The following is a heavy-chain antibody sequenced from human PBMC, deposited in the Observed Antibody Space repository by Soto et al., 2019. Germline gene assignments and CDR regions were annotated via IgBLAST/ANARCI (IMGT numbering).Heavy chain of an antibody. CDR2: IYYSGST. V-gene: IGHV4-59*01. D-gene: IGHD2-2*01. J-gene: IGHJ6*03. CDR1: GGSISSYY. CDR3: ARGVVVVPAAIPDILGSYYYYYYMDV. Sequence: SETLSLTCTVSGGSISSYYWSWIRQPPGKGLEWIGYIYYSGSTNYNPSLKSRVTISVDTSKNQFSLKLSSVTAADTAVYYCARGVVVVPAAIPDILGSYYYYYYMDVWGKGTTVTVSS.